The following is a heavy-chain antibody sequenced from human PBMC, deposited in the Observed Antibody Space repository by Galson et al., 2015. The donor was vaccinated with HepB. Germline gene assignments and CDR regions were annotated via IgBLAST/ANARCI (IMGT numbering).Heavy chain of an antibody. CDR1: GGSISSYY. CDR2: IYYSGST. J-gene: IGHJ5*02. CDR3: ARLSSRRGGFDP. D-gene: IGHD6-13*01. V-gene: IGHV4-59*08. Sequence: ETLSLTCTVSGGSISSYYWSWIRQPPGKGLEWIGYIYYSGSTNYNPSLKSRVTISVDTSKNQFSLKLSSVTAADTAVYYCARLSSRRGGFDPWGQGTLVTVSS.